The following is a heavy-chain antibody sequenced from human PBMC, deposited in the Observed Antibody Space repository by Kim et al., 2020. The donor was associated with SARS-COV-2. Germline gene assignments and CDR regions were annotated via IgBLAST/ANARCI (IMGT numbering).Heavy chain of an antibody. Sequence: KGRFTISRDNSKNTLYLQMNSLRAEDTAVYYCARPHYDWGQGTLVTVSS. J-gene: IGHJ4*02. V-gene: IGHV3-53*01. D-gene: IGHD3-16*01. CDR3: ARPHYD.